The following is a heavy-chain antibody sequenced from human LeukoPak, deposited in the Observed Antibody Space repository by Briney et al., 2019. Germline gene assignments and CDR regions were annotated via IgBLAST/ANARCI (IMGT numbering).Heavy chain of an antibody. V-gene: IGHV3-48*04. D-gene: IGHD3-9*01. CDR1: GFTFSTYT. J-gene: IGHJ6*02. CDR3: ARQPNYDILTGYYRGMDV. Sequence: PGGSLRLSCAVSGFTFSTYTMNWVRQAPGKGLEWVSYISSSSTIYYADSVKGRFTISRDNAKNSLYLQMNSLRAEDTAVYYCARQPNYDILTGYYRGMDVWGQGTTVTVSS. CDR2: ISSSSTI.